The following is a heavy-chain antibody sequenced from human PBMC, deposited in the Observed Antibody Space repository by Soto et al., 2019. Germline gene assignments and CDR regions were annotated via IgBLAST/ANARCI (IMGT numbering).Heavy chain of an antibody. J-gene: IGHJ3*02. D-gene: IGHD6-6*01. CDR2: ISWNSGSI. Sequence: GGSLRLSCAASGFTFDDYAMHWVRRAPGKGLEWVSGISWNSGSIGYADSVKGRFTISRDNAKNSLYLQMNSLRAEDTALYYCAKATRQLGDAFDIWGQGTMVTVSS. CDR1: GFTFDDYA. CDR3: AKATRQLGDAFDI. V-gene: IGHV3-9*01.